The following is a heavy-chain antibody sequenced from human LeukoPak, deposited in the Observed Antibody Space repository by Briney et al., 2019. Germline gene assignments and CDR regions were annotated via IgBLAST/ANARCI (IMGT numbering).Heavy chain of an antibody. CDR3: ASSGYAEVGRFDY. J-gene: IGHJ4*02. V-gene: IGHV3-21*01. D-gene: IGHD3-22*01. CDR2: ISSSSSYI. Sequence: GRSLRLSCAASGFTFSTYSMNWVRQAPGKGLEWVSSISSSSSYIYYADSVKGRFTISRDNAKNSLYLQMNSLRAEDTAVYYCASSGYAEVGRFDYWGQGTLVTVSS. CDR1: GFTFSTYS.